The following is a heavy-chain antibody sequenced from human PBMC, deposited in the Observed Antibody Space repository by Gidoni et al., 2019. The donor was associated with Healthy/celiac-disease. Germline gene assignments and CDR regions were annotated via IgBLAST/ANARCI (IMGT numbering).Heavy chain of an antibody. CDR2: ISWNSGSI. J-gene: IGHJ6*02. CDR1: GFTFADYA. CDR3: AKDRTAMVSVYGMDV. Sequence: EVQLVESGGGLVQPGRSLRLSCAASGFTFADYAMHWVRQAPGKGLEWVSGISWNSGSIGYADSVKGRFTISRDNAKNSLYLQMNSLRAEDTALYYCAKDRTAMVSVYGMDVWGQGTTVTVSS. D-gene: IGHD5-18*01. V-gene: IGHV3-9*01.